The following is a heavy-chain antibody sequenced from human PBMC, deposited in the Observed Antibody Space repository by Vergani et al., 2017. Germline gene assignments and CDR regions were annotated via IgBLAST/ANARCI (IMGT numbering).Heavy chain of an antibody. CDR3: ARVGVVRGVSYYYYYYGMDG. J-gene: IGHJ6*02. D-gene: IGHD3-10*01. V-gene: IGHV4-30-4*08. CDR2: IYYSGST. Sequence: QVQLQESGPGLVKPSQTLSLPCPVSGGSISSGDYYCICIRQPPGKGLEWIGYIYYSGSTYYNPSLKSRVTISVDTSKNQFSLKLSTVTAAETAVYYCARVGVVRGVSYYYYYYGMDGWGQGTTVTVSS. CDR1: GGSISSGDYY.